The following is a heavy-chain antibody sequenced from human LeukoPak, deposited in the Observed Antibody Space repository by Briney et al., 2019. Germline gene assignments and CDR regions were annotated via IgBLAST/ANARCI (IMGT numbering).Heavy chain of an antibody. Sequence: SETLSLTCAVYGGSFSGYYWSWIRQPPGKGPEWIGYIYYSGSTYYNPSLKSRVTISVDTSKNQFSLRLSSVTAADTAVYYCARDLPWFDPWGQGTLVTVSS. V-gene: IGHV4-34*09. CDR3: ARDLPWFDP. CDR2: IYYSGST. CDR1: GGSFSGYY. J-gene: IGHJ5*02.